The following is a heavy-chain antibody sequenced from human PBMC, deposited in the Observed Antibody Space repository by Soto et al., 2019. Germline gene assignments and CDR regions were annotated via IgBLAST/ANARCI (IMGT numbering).Heavy chain of an antibody. J-gene: IGHJ4*02. Sequence: GGSLRLSCVASGVNLSHPWMTWVRQSAGKGVEWVGRIKSKTDGGTADYAAPVRGRATISRDDSKNTGYLQMNSLKTYDTAVYYCTTGIYYDILTGYHNVAYWGQGALVTVSS. CDR3: TTGIYYDILTGYHNVAY. CDR1: GVNLSHPW. V-gene: IGHV3-15*01. D-gene: IGHD3-9*01. CDR2: IKSKTDGGTA.